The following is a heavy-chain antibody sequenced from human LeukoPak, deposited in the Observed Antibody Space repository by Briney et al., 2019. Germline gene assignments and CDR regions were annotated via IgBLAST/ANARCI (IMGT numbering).Heavy chain of an antibody. V-gene: IGHV4-59*01. J-gene: IGHJ5*02. CDR2: IYYSGST. CDR1: GGSISSYY. CDR3: ASQLRYFDWYGFDP. D-gene: IGHD3-9*01. Sequence: SETLSLTCTVSGGSISSYYWSWIRQPPGKGLEWIGYIYYSGSTNYNPSLKSRVTISVDTSKNQFSLKLSSVTAADTAVYYCASQLRYFDWYGFDPWGQGTLVTVSS.